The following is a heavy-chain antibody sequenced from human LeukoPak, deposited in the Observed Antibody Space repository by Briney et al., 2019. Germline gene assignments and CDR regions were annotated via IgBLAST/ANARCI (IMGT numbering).Heavy chain of an antibody. J-gene: IGHJ4*02. CDR1: GESLSKYY. V-gene: IGHV4-34*01. CDR3: ASSVGSTDY. CDR2: INHRGST. Sequence: TSETLSLACAVYGESLSKYYWTWIRQSPGKGLEWIGEINHRGSTNLNPSLKSRDTLSVDTSKHQFSLKLTSVTAADAAVYYCASSVGSTDYWGQGTLVTVSS. D-gene: IGHD1-26*01.